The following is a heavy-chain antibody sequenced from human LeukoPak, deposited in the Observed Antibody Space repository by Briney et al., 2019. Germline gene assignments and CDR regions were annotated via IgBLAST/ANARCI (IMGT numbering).Heavy chain of an antibody. J-gene: IGHJ4*02. D-gene: IGHD2-2*01. V-gene: IGHV3-11*06. Sequence: GGSLRLSCAASGFTFSDYYMSWICQAPGKGLEWVSYISSSSSYTNYADSVKGRFTISRDNAKNSLYLQMNSLRAEDTAVYYCASAGHGYCSSTSCFYFDYWGQGTLVTVSS. CDR1: GFTFSDYY. CDR3: ASAGHGYCSSTSCFYFDY. CDR2: ISSSSSYT.